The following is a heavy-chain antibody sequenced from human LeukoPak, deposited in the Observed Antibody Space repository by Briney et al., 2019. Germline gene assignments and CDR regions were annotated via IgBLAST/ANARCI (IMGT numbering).Heavy chain of an antibody. J-gene: IGHJ4*02. CDR2: IRYDGSNK. V-gene: IGHV3-30*02. Sequence: PGXSLRXSCAASGFDFITYSMNWVRQAPGKGLEWVAFIRYDGSNKYYADSVKGRFTISRDNSKNTLYMQMNSLREKDTAVYYCAKDASIAAAGTLFDYWGQGTLVTVSS. D-gene: IGHD6-13*01. CDR3: AKDASIAAAGTLFDY. CDR1: GFDFITYS.